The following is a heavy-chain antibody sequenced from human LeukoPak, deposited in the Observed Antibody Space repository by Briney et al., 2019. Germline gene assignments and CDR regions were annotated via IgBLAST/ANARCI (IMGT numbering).Heavy chain of an antibody. Sequence: GRSLRLSCAASGFTFSSYAMHWVRQAPGKGLEWVAVISYDGSNKYYADSVKGRFTNSRDNSKNTLYLQMNSLRAEDTAVYYCAKDEDSSSPRFDAFDIWGQGTMVTVSS. CDR1: GFTFSSYA. V-gene: IGHV3-30-3*01. D-gene: IGHD6-6*01. CDR2: ISYDGSNK. CDR3: AKDEDSSSPRFDAFDI. J-gene: IGHJ3*02.